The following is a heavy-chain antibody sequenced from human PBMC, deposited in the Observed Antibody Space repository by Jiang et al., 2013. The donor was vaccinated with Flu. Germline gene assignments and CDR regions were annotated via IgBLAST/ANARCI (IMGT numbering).Heavy chain of an antibody. CDR2: IYTSGST. D-gene: IGHD6-13*01. J-gene: IGHJ4*02. CDR3: ARVGAAADFDY. V-gene: IGHV4-61*02. Sequence: RIYTSGSTNYNPSLKSRVTISVDTSKNQFSLKLSSVTAADTAVYYCARVGAAADFDYWGQGTLVTVSS.